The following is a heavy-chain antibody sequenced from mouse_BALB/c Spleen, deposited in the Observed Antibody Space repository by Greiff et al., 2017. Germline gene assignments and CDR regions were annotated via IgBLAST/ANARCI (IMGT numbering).Heavy chain of an antibody. CDR1: GFTFSSFG. J-gene: IGHJ4*01. CDR2: ISSGSSTI. CDR3: ARSDPYYDGYCAMDY. D-gene: IGHD1-1*01. V-gene: IGHV5-17*02. Sequence: EVQLVESGGGLVQPGGSRKLSCAASGFTFSSFGMHWVRQAPEKGLEWVAYISSGSSTIYYADTVKGRFTISRDNPKNTLFLQMTSLRSEDTAMYYCARSDPYYDGYCAMDYWGQGTSVTVSS.